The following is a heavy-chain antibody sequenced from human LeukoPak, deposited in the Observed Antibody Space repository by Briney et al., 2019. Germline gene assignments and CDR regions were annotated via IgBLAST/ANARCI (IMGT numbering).Heavy chain of an antibody. CDR1: GGSISGYY. V-gene: IGHV4-59*08. CDR3: ARHGVSWTFDY. Sequence: NPSETLSLTCTVSGGSISGYYWSWIRQPPGKGLEWIGYIYYSGSTNYNPSLKSRVTISVDTSKSQFSLNLSSVTAADTAVYYCARHGVSWTFDYWGQGTLVTVSS. D-gene: IGHD6-13*01. J-gene: IGHJ4*02. CDR2: IYYSGST.